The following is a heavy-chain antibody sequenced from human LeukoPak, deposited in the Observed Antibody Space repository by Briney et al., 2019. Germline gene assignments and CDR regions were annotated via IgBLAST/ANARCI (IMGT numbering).Heavy chain of an antibody. V-gene: IGHV4-39*01. Sequence: SETLSLTCTVSGGSISSSSYYWGWIRQPPGKGLEWIGSIYYSGSPYYNPSLKSRVTISVDTSKNQFSLKLSSVTAADTAVYYCARSLVRGVVIMGGTVDYWGQGTLVTVSS. D-gene: IGHD3-3*01. J-gene: IGHJ4*02. CDR3: ARSLVRGVVIMGGTVDY. CDR2: IYYSGSP. CDR1: GGSISSSSYY.